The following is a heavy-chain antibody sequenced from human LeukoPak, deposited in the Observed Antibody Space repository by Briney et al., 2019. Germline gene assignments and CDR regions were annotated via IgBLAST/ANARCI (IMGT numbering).Heavy chain of an antibody. Sequence: ASVKVSCKASGYTFTIYYIHWVRQAPGQGLEWMGIINPSGGSTSYAQKFQGRVTMTRDMSTSTVYMELSSLRSEDTAVYYCARGRALGSPRGWFDPWGQGTLVTVSS. J-gene: IGHJ5*02. CDR2: INPSGGST. V-gene: IGHV1-46*01. CDR1: GYTFTIYY. CDR3: ARGRALGSPRGWFDP.